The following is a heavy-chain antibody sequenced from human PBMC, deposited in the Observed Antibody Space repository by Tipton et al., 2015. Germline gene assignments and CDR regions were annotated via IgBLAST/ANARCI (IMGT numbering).Heavy chain of an antibody. CDR1: GYIFTSFY. Sequence: QLVQSGAEVKKPGASVKVSCKPSGYIFTSFYMHWMRQAPGQGLEWMGIIYPSGGSTNYAQRFQGRVTMTRDTSTSTVYMELSSLRSEDTAVYYCARGWKLYYFDHWGQGTLVTVSS. J-gene: IGHJ4*02. V-gene: IGHV1-46*01. CDR3: ARGWKLYYFDH. CDR2: IYPSGGST. D-gene: IGHD4-23*01.